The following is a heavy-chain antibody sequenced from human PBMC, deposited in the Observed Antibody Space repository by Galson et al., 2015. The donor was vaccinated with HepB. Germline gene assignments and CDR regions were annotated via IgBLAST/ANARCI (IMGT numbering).Heavy chain of an antibody. CDR3: ARDGPTVTTTDLYYGMDV. J-gene: IGHJ6*02. D-gene: IGHD4-17*01. CDR1: GFTFSSYA. Sequence: SLRLSCAASGFTFSSYAMHWVRQAPGKGLEWVAVISYDGSNKYYADSVKGRFTISRDNSKNTLYLQMNSLRAEDTAVYYCARDGPTVTTTDLYYGMDVWGQGTTVTVSS. V-gene: IGHV3-30-3*01. CDR2: ISYDGSNK.